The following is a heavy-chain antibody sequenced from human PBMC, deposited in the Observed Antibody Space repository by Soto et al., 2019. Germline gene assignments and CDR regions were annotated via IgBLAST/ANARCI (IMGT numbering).Heavy chain of an antibody. V-gene: IGHV3-23*01. CDR3: AKTYDFWSGSHMDV. CDR2: ISGSGGST. J-gene: IGHJ6*02. CDR1: GFPFISYA. Sequence: GGSQRVSCAASGFPFISYARSWVRQAPGKGLEWVSAISGSGGSTYYADSVKGRFTISRDNSKNTLYLQMNSLRAEDTAVYYCAKTYDFWSGSHMDVSGQGTTVTVSS. D-gene: IGHD3-3*01.